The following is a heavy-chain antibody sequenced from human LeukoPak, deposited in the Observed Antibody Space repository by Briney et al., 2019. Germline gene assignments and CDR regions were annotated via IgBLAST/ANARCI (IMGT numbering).Heavy chain of an antibody. CDR1: GFTDSSKY. D-gene: IGHD1-26*01. V-gene: IGHV3-66*01. CDR3: ARDLGSLDL. J-gene: IGHJ2*01. Sequence: GGSLRLSCAACGFTDSSKYMRWVSRAPGKGVEWVSVIYSGGSTYYADSVKGRFTISRDNSKNTLHLQMNSLRAEDTAVYYCARDLGSLDLWGRGTLVTVSS. CDR2: IYSGGST.